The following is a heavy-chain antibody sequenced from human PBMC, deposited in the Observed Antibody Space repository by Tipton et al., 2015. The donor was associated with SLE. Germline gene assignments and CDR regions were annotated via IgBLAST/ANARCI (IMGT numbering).Heavy chain of an antibody. CDR2: IWYHGSNK. V-gene: IGHV3-33*01. Sequence: SLRLSWAASGFIFSNYGMHWVRQAPGKGLEWVAVIWYHGSNKYYADSVKGRFTISRDNSKYTLYLQMSSLRPEDTAVYYCARDRNYCCTGLPVCRGQAALVTVST. J-gene: IGHJ4*02. CDR1: GFIFSNYG. CDR3: ARDRNYCCTGLPVC. D-gene: IGHD3-10*01.